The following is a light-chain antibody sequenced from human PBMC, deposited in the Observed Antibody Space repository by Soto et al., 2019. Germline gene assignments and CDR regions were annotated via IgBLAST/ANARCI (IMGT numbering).Light chain of an antibody. Sequence: QPVLTQSPSASASLGASVKLTCTLSSGHSNYAIAWHQQQPEKGPRYLMKVNSGGSHIKGDGIPDRFSGSSSGAERYLFISSLQSDDEADYYCQTWGTGSAIVVFGGGTQLTVL. J-gene: IGLJ7*01. CDR3: QTWGTGSAIVV. CDR1: SGHSNYA. CDR2: VNSGGSH. V-gene: IGLV4-69*01.